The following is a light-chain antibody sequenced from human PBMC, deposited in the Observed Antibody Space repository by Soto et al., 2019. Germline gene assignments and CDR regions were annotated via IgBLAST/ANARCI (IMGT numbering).Light chain of an antibody. CDR1: QGISNY. CDR3: QKYNSAPQP. CDR2: AAS. V-gene: IGKV1-27*01. J-gene: IGKJ1*01. Sequence: DIPMTQSPSSLSASIGDRVTITCRASQGISNYLAWYQQKPGKVPKLLIYAASTLQSGVPSRFSGRGSGTDFTLTISSLQPEDVSTYYCQKYNSAPQPFGQGTKVQIK.